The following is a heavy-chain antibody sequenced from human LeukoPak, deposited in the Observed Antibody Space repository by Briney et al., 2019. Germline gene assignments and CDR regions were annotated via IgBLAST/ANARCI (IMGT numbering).Heavy chain of an antibody. Sequence: SVKVSCKASGGTFSSYAISWVRQAPGQGLEWMGRIIPIFGTANYAQKFQGRVTITTDESTSTGYMELSSLRSEDTAVYYCARGGIAAADLDYWGQGTLVTVSS. CDR3: ARGGIAAADLDY. V-gene: IGHV1-69*05. J-gene: IGHJ4*02. CDR2: IIPIFGTA. CDR1: GGTFSSYA. D-gene: IGHD6-13*01.